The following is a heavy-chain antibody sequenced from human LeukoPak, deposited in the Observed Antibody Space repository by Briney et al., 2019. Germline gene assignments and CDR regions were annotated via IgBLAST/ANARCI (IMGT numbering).Heavy chain of an antibody. D-gene: IGHD4-17*01. CDR2: ISSSGTTI. Sequence: GGSLRLSCAASGFTFSSYEMNWVRQAPGKGLEWLSYISSSGTTIKYADSVKGRFTISRDNAKNSLYLQVNSLRAEDTAVHYCARIMITVTTSDYWGQGTLVTVSS. V-gene: IGHV3-48*03. CDR1: GFTFSSYE. J-gene: IGHJ4*02. CDR3: ARIMITVTTSDY.